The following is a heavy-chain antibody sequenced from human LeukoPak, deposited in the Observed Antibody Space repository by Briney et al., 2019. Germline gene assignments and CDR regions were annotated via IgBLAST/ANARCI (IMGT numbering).Heavy chain of an antibody. Sequence: GGSLRLSCAASGFTFDDYAMHWVRHAPGKGLEWVSGISWNSGSIGYADSVKGRFTISRDNAKNSLYLQMNSLRAEDTALYYCAKDNRPGELDYWSQGTLVTVSS. CDR1: GFTFDDYA. V-gene: IGHV3-9*01. D-gene: IGHD3-10*01. J-gene: IGHJ4*02. CDR2: ISWNSGSI. CDR3: AKDNRPGELDY.